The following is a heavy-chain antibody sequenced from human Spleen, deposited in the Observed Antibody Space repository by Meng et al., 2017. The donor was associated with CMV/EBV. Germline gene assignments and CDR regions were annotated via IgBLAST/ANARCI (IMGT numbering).Heavy chain of an antibody. CDR1: GFTFSSYA. CDR2: ISSSGSII. D-gene: IGHD6-19*01. J-gene: IGHJ4*02. V-gene: IGHV3-23*01. Sequence: GGSLRLSCAASGFTFSSYAMSWVRQAPGKGLEWVSYISSSGSIIYYADSVKGRLTISRDNSKNTLYLQMNGLRAEDTAVYYCATYSSGLNFDYWGQGTLVTVSS. CDR3: ATYSSGLNFDY.